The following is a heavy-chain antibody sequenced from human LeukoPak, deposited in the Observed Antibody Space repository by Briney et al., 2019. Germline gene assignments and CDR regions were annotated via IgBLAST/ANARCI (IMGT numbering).Heavy chain of an antibody. J-gene: IGHJ4*02. V-gene: IGHV3-21*01. CDR2: ISSSSGSI. Sequence: GGSLRLSCAASGLTFSSFIMNWVRQAPGKGLEWVSSISSSSGSIYYADSLKGRFTISRDNAKNSLYLQMDSLRAEDTAVYYCARENFEYWGQGALVTVSS. CDR3: ARENFEY. CDR1: GLTFSSFI.